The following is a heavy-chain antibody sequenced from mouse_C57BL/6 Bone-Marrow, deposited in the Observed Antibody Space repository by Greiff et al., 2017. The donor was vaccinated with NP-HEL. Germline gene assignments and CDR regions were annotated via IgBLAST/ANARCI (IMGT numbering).Heavy chain of an antibody. CDR3: ARRHSLPYWFFYV. D-gene: IGHD3-1*01. V-gene: IGHV1-19*01. J-gene: IGHJ1*03. CDR1: GYTFTDYY. Sequence: EVQLQQSGPVLVKPGASVKMSCKASGYTFTDYYMNWVKQSHGKSLEWIGVINPYNGGTSYNQKFKGKATLTVDKSSSTAYMELNSLTSEDSAVYYFARRHSLPYWFFYVWGTGTTVTVSS. CDR2: INPYNGGT.